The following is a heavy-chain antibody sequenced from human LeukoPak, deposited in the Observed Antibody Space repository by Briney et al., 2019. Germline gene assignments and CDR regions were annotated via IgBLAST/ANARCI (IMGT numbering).Heavy chain of an antibody. J-gene: IGHJ3*02. D-gene: IGHD3-10*01. CDR1: GGPISSSTYY. Sequence: PSETLSLTCTVSGGPISSSTYYWGWIRQPPGKGLEWIGSIYYSGSTYYNPSLKSRVTISVDTSKNQFSLKLSSVTAADTAVYYCARDSLMVRGYYDAFDIWGQGTMVTVSS. CDR3: ARDSLMVRGYYDAFDI. V-gene: IGHV4-39*07. CDR2: IYYSGST.